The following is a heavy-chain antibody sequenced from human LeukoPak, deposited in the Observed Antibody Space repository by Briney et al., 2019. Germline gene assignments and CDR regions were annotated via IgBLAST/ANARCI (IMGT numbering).Heavy chain of an antibody. CDR1: GGSISSGGYY. Sequence: SETLSLTCAVSGGSISSGGYYWSWIRQHPGKGLEWIGYNYYSGSTYYNPSLKSRVTISVDTSKNQFSLKLSSVTAADTAVYYCASGRGYNYYHYYGMDVWGQGTTVTVSS. V-gene: IGHV4-31*11. CDR3: ASGRGYNYYHYYGMDV. D-gene: IGHD5-12*01. CDR2: NYYSGST. J-gene: IGHJ6*02.